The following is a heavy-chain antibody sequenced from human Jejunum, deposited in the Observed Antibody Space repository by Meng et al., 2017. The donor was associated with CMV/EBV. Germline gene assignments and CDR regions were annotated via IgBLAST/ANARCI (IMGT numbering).Heavy chain of an antibody. J-gene: IGHJ4*02. V-gene: IGHV3-30*02. D-gene: IGHD6-13*01. Sequence: QVSLGEGGGGVVQPGCLLVLAVAAFGFTFSCYGMHRVRQAPGRGLEWVAFIRYDGSKKYYADSVKGRFTISRDNSKNTLYLQMNSLRAEDTAVYYCAKILAAAGGDYWGQGTLVTVSS. CDR1: GFTFSCYG. CDR3: AKILAAAGGDY. CDR2: IRYDGSKK.